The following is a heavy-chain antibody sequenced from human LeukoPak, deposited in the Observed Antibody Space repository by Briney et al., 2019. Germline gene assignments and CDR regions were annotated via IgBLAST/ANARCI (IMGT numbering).Heavy chain of an antibody. CDR2: ISYDGSNK. CDR1: GFTFSSHG. J-gene: IGHJ1*01. D-gene: IGHD6-13*01. V-gene: IGHV3-30*18. Sequence: PGGSLRLSCSASGFTFSSHGMHWVRQAPGKGLEWVAVISYDGSNKYYADSVKGRFTISRDNSKNTLYLQMNSLRAEDTAVYYCAKVVQEFAYSSSWVEYFQHWGQGTLVTVSS. CDR3: AKVVQEFAYSSSWVEYFQH.